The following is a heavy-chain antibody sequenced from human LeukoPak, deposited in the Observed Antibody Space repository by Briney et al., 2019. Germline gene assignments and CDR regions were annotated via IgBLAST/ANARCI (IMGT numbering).Heavy chain of an antibody. Sequence: SVKVSCKASGFTFTSSAVQWVRQARGQRLEWIGWIVVGSGNTNYAQKFQGRVTMTEDTSTDTAYMELSSLRSEDTAVYYCATVRAYYYDSSGYYSKAFDIWGQGTMVTVSS. V-gene: IGHV1-58*01. CDR1: GFTFTSSA. CDR3: ATVRAYYYDSSGYYSKAFDI. J-gene: IGHJ3*02. D-gene: IGHD3-22*01. CDR2: IVVGSGNT.